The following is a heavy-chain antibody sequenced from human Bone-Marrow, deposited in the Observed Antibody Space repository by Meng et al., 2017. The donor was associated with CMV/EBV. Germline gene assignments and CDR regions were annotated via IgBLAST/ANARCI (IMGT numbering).Heavy chain of an antibody. D-gene: IGHD2-15*01. J-gene: IGHJ3*02. Sequence: AASGFTFSSYSMNWVRQAPGKGLECVSSISSSSRYIYYADSVKGRFTISRDNAKNSLYLQMNSLRAEDTAVYYCARQGSSLLTFDIWGQGTMVTVSS. V-gene: IGHV3-21*01. CDR1: GFTFSSYS. CDR3: ARQGSSLLTFDI. CDR2: ISSSSRYI.